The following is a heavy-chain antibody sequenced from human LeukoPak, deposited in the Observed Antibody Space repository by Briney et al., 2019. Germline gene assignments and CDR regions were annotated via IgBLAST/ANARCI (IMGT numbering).Heavy chain of an antibody. CDR1: GFTFSSYA. D-gene: IGHD5-18*01. V-gene: IGHV3-64*01. Sequence: GGSLRLSCAASGFTFSSYAMHWVRQAPGKGLEYVSAISSNGGSTYYANSVKGRFTISRDNSKNTLYLQMGSLRAEDRAVYYCARRGYTYAYDYWGQGTLVTVSS. CDR3: ARRGYTYAYDY. J-gene: IGHJ4*02. CDR2: ISSNGGST.